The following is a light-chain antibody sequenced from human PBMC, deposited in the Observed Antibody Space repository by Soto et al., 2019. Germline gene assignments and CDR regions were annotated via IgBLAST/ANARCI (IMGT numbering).Light chain of an antibody. CDR2: DAS. Sequence: EVVMTQSPATLSASPGERVTLSCRASQSVGSNLAWYQQTPGQAPTLLIYDASSRTTGLPARFSGSGSGTEFTLTISNLQSEDFGVYYCQQYNKWPPWTFGQGTKVDIK. J-gene: IGKJ1*01. CDR1: QSVGSN. V-gene: IGKV3-15*01. CDR3: QQYNKWPPWT.